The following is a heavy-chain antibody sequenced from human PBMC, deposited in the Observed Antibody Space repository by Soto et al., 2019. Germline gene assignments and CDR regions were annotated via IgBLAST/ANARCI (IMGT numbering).Heavy chain of an antibody. D-gene: IGHD3-22*01. J-gene: IGHJ3*02. CDR3: ARATQYYFDTSGYPTGPHFAFDI. CDR1: LHLYQLW. V-gene: IGHV1-18*01. CDR2: ISAYNGNT. Sequence: GASVKVLQGFWLHLYQLWYQLVRQAPWQGLEWKGWISAYNGNTNYAQKLQGRVTMTTDTSTSTAYMELSSLRSDDTAVYYCARATQYYFDTSGYPTGPHFAFDIWGQGTMVTVSS.